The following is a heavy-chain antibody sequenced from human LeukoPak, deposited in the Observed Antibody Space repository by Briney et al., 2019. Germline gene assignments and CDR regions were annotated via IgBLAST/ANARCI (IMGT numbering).Heavy chain of an antibody. V-gene: IGHV3-48*02. CDR3: AKIGTTVVTPDY. Sequence: GGSLRLSCAASGFTFSSHSMNWVRQAPGKGLEWVSYISTGSSTIYYGDSVKGRLTISRDNAKNSLYLQMNSLRDEDTAVYYCAKIGTTVVTPDYWGQGTRVTVSS. CDR1: GFTFSSHS. D-gene: IGHD4-23*01. J-gene: IGHJ4*02. CDR2: ISTGSSTI.